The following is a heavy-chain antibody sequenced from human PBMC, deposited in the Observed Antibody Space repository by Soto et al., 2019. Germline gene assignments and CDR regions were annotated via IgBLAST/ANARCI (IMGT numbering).Heavy chain of an antibody. J-gene: IGHJ6*02. CDR3: ARGRAPHYALDV. Sequence: QDQLVQSGAEVKKPGSSVKVSCKASGGTLSNYTINWVRQAPGQGLEWMGGIIPFFRKTHYPQNFKGRVTIIADESTRTVYMELSSLRSEDTAVSYCARGRAPHYALDVWGQGTTVTVSS. CDR1: GGTLSNYT. V-gene: IGHV1-69*12. CDR2: IIPFFRKT.